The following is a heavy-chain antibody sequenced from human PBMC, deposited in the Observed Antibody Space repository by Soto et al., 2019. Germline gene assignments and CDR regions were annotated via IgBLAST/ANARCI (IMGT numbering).Heavy chain of an antibody. CDR3: ARVLVTYGGIMVPYNWFDT. J-gene: IGHJ5*02. CDR2: INLSGNT. V-gene: IGHV4-34*01. Sequence: SETLSLTCAVLGESFSGYHWTWIRQSTGKGLEWIGEINLSGNTNYNPSLKSRVTISIDTSKKQFSLKLTSVTAADTAIYYCARVLVTYGGIMVPYNWFDTWGQGNLVTVSS. D-gene: IGHD3-16*01. CDR1: GESFSGYH.